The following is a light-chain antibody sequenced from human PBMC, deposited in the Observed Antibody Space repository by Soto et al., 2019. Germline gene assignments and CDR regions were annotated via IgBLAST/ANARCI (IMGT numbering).Light chain of an antibody. J-gene: IGKJ3*01. Sequence: DSQMTQPPSTQSASAGDIDTIACRASQSISSGLAWYQQKPWKAPQLLSYKASSLESGVPSRFSGSGSGKDFTLAISGLQPEDLATYYCQQYRTYPFTFGAGTKVEIK. CDR2: KAS. CDR1: QSISSG. V-gene: IGKV1-5*03. CDR3: QQYRTYPFT.